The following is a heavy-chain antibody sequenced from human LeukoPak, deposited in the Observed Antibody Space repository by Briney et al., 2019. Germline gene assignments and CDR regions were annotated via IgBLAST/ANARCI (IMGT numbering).Heavy chain of an antibody. J-gene: IGHJ4*02. CDR1: GFTFSSYA. D-gene: IGHD3-10*01. CDR2: ISGSGGST. V-gene: IGHV3-23*01. CDR3: AKAGLWFGEFRRFDY. Sequence: GGSLKLSCAASGFTFSSYAMSWVRQAPGKGLEWVSAISGSGGSTYYADSVKGRFTISRDNSKNTLYLQMNSLRAEDTAVYYCAKAGLWFGEFRRFDYWGQGTLVTVSS.